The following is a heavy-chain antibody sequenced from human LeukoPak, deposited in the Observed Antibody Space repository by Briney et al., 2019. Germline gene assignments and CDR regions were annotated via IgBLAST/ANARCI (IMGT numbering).Heavy chain of an antibody. V-gene: IGHV4-4*07. CDR3: ARDRYSSSWYDDDY. CDR1: GGSISSYD. CDR2: IYTSGST. J-gene: IGHJ4*02. D-gene: IGHD6-13*01. Sequence: PSETLSLTCTVSGGSISSYDWSWIRQPAGKGLEWIGRIYTSGSTNYNPSLKSRVTMSVDTSKNQFSLKLSSVTAADTAVYYCARDRYSSSWYDDDYWGQGTLVTVSS.